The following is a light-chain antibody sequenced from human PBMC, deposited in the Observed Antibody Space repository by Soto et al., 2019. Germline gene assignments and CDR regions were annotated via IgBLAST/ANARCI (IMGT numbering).Light chain of an antibody. J-gene: IGKJ4*01. Sequence: DIQMTQSPSSLSASVGDRVTITCRASPGISNFLAWYQQKPGKVPKLLIYAASTLQSVVPSRFSGSGSGTDFTLTISSLQPEDVATYYCQKYNSAPLTFGGGTKVEI. CDR1: PGISNF. V-gene: IGKV1-27*01. CDR3: QKYNSAPLT. CDR2: AAS.